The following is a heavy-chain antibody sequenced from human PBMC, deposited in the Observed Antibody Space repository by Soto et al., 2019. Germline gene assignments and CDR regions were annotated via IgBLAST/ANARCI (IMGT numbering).Heavy chain of an antibody. J-gene: IGHJ4*01. V-gene: IGHV5-51*01. Sequence: GASLKISCKGSGYSFTSYWIGWVRQMPGKGLEWMGIIYPGDSDTRYSPSFQGQVTISADKSINTAYLQWSSLKTSDTAIYYCARNDYNGNSIDYWGHGTLVTVSS. D-gene: IGHD4-4*01. CDR3: ARNDYNGNSIDY. CDR2: IYPGDSDT. CDR1: GYSFTSYW.